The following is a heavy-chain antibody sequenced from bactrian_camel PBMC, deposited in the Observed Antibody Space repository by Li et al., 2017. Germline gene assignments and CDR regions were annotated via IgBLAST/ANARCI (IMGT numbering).Heavy chain of an antibody. CDR1: GFTFDNSW. J-gene: IGHJ4*01. Sequence: VQLVESGGGLVQPGGSLRLSCAASGFTFDNSWMYWVRQAPGKGLEWVSTISGNGATAYADSVKGRFTISRDNAKNTLYLQMLSLKTEDTAVYYCAHRFFELRVAYWGQGTQVTVS. V-gene: IGHV3S1*01. CDR2: ISGNGAT. CDR3: AHRFFELRVAY. D-gene: IGHD1*01.